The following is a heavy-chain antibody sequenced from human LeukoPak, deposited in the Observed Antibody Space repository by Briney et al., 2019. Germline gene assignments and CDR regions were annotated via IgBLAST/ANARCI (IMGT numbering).Heavy chain of an antibody. J-gene: IGHJ4*02. Sequence: ASVKVSCKASGYTFTSYYMHWVRQAPGQGLEWMGIINPSGGSTSYAQKFQGRVTMTRDMSTSTVYMELSRLRSDDTAVYYCATLQVVYDYWGQGTLVTVSS. CDR2: INPSGGST. CDR3: ATLQVVYDY. D-gene: IGHD2-15*01. V-gene: IGHV1-46*01. CDR1: GYTFTSYY.